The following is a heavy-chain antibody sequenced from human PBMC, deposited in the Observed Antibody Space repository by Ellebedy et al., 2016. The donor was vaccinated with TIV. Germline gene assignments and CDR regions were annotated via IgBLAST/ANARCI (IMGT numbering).Heavy chain of an antibody. CDR1: GFTFSSYG. D-gene: IGHD6-19*01. CDR3: AKGQAVAGTGYFDY. CDR2: ISYDGSNK. Sequence: GGSLRLXCAASGFTFSSYGMHWVRQAPGKGLEWVAVISYDGSNKYYADSVKGRFTISRDNSKNTLYLQMNSLRAEDTALYYCAKGQAVAGTGYFDYWGQGTLVTVSS. J-gene: IGHJ4*02. V-gene: IGHV3-30*18.